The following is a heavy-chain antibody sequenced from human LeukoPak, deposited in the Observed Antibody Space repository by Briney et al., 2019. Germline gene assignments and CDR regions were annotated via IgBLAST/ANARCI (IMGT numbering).Heavy chain of an antibody. J-gene: IGHJ5*02. CDR3: ARDFWNEGENWFDP. CDR1: GVSISSYY. Sequence: SETLSLTCTVSGVSISSYYWSWIRQPPGKGLEWIGYIYYSGSTNYNPSLKSRVTISVDTSKNQFSLKLSSVTAADTAVYYCARDFWNEGENWFDPWGQGTLVTVSS. D-gene: IGHD1-1*01. V-gene: IGHV4-59*01. CDR2: IYYSGST.